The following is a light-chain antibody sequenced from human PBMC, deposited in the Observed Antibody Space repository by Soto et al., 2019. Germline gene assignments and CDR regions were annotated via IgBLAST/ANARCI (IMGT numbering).Light chain of an antibody. J-gene: IGLJ1*01. Sequence: VLTQPPSVSGASGQRVTISCTGSSSNIGAGYDVHWYQQLPGTAPKLLIYGNSNRPSGVPDRFSGSKSGTSASLAITGLQAEDEADYYCQSYDSSLSGYVFGTGTKVTVL. CDR2: GNS. CDR1: SSNIGAGYD. V-gene: IGLV1-40*01. CDR3: QSYDSSLSGYV.